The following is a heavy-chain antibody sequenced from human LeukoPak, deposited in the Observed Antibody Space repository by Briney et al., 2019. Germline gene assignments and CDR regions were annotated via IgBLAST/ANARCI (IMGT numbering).Heavy chain of an antibody. J-gene: IGHJ4*02. CDR1: GFTLGSHA. V-gene: IGHV3-23*01. D-gene: IGHD5-18*01. CDR3: GKTTVGYSSGQKPAWPVDF. CDR2: IFGSGGSP. Sequence: GGSLRLSCEASGFTLGSHAMYWVRQAPGKGLEWVAGIFGSGGSPHYADSVKGRFTISRDNPRNTVYLQINSLRDDDTAVYYCGKTTVGYSSGQKPAWPVDFWGQGTLVTVSS.